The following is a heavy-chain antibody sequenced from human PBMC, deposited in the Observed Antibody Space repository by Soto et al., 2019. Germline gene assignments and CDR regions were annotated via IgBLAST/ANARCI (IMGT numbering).Heavy chain of an antibody. Sequence: PGESLKISCKASGYGFTTYWISWVRQMPGKGLEWMGRIDASGAYTNYSPSFQGHVSMSVDKSISTAYLQWNSLRASDTAMYYCARPCSRTSCRYCYPMDVWGQGTTVTVSS. J-gene: IGHJ6*02. V-gene: IGHV5-10-1*01. CDR3: ARPCSRTSCRYCYPMDV. CDR2: IDASGAYT. D-gene: IGHD2-2*01. CDR1: GYGFTTYW.